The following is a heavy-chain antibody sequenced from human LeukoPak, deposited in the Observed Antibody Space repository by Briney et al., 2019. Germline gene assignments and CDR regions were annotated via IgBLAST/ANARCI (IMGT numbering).Heavy chain of an antibody. D-gene: IGHD4-23*01. J-gene: IGHJ4*02. V-gene: IGHV4-39*07. CDR3: PRKTTVVSY. CDR1: GGSISSSIYY. Sequence: SETLSLTCTVSGGSISSSIYYWGWIRQPPGKGLEWIGSIYYSGSTYYNPSLKSRVTISVDTSKNQFSLKLSSVTAADTAVYYCPRKTTVVSYWGQGTLVTVSS. CDR2: IYYSGST.